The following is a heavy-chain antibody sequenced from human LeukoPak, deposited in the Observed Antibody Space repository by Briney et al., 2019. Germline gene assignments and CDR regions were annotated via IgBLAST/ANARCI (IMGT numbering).Heavy chain of an antibody. D-gene: IGHD3-22*01. CDR3: AKDTYDSSGYLNFDY. CDR1: GFTFSSYA. J-gene: IGHJ4*02. Sequence: PGGSLRLSCAASGFTFSSYAMSWVRQAPGKGLEWVSAISGSGGSTYYADSVKGRFTISRDNSKNTLYLQMNSLRAEDTAVYYCAKDTYDSSGYLNFDYWGQGTLVTVPS. CDR2: ISGSGGST. V-gene: IGHV3-23*01.